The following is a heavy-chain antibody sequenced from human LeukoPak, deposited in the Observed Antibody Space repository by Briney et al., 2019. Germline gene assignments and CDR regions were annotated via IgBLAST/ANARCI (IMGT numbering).Heavy chain of an antibody. CDR3: ARGREQWFGELFLDY. J-gene: IGHJ4*02. CDR2: IYYSGST. CDR1: GGSISSYY. V-gene: IGHV4-59*01. Sequence: SETLSLTCTVSGGSISSYYWSWIRQPPGKGLEWIGYIYYSGSTNYNPSLKSRVTISVDTSKNQFSLKLSSVTAADTAVYYCARGREQWFGELFLDYWGQGTLVTVPS. D-gene: IGHD3-10*01.